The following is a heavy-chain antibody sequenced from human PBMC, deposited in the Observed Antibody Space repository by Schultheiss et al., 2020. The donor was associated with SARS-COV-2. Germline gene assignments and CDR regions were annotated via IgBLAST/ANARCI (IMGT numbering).Heavy chain of an antibody. CDR2: ISWNSGSI. CDR3: AREGIAVAGTFDY. CDR1: GFTFDDYA. D-gene: IGHD6-19*01. Sequence: SLRLSCAASGFTFDDYAMHWVRQAPGKGLEWVSGISWNSGSIGYADSVKGRFTISRDNAKNSLYLQMNSLRAEDTAVYYCAREGIAVAGTFDYWGQGTLVTVSS. V-gene: IGHV3-9*01. J-gene: IGHJ4*02.